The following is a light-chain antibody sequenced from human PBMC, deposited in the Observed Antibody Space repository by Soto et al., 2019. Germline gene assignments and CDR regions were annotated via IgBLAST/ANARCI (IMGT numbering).Light chain of an antibody. J-gene: IGLJ1*01. V-gene: IGLV1-51*02. Sequence: QPVLKQPPRVTAAPGKKVTISCSGRSSNIENNYVSWYQQLPGTAPKLLIYENNRRPLGIPDRFTGSKSGTSATLGITGLEAGEEADHYCGTWDSSLSDFVFGTGTKVTVL. CDR3: GTWDSSLSDFV. CDR2: ENN. CDR1: SSNIENNY.